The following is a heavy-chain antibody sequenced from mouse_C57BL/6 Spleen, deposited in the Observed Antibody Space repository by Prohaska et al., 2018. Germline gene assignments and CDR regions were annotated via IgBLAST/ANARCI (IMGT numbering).Heavy chain of an antibody. D-gene: IGHD2-3*01. CDR1: SYW. V-gene: IGHV1-80*01. J-gene: IGHJ3*01. Sequence: SYWMNWVKQRPGKGLEWIGQIYPGDGDTNYNGKFKGKATLTVNKSSSTAYMELLRLTSEDCAVYYWARWVYDGYFADWGKGTMVTVSA. CDR2: IYPGDGDT. CDR3: ARWVYDGYFAD.